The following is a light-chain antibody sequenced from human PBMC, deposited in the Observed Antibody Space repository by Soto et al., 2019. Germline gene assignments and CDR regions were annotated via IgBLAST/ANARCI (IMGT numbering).Light chain of an antibody. CDR3: MPHCDDGQV. J-gene: IGLJ2*01. V-gene: IGLV7-43*01. CDR2: STS. Sequence: QAVVTQESSLTVSPGGTVTLTCASSTGAVTSGNYANWLQQKPGQAPRALIHSTSNKHSWTPARFSGSLLGGKAALTLSGGQPEEEADYYCMPHCDDGQVFGGGPQLPVL. CDR1: TGAVTSGNY.